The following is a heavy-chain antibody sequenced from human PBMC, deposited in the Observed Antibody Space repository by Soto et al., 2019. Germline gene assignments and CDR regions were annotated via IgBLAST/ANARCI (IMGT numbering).Heavy chain of an antibody. CDR2: TYYRSKWYN. CDR1: GDSVSSNSAA. V-gene: IGHV6-1*01. J-gene: IGHJ6*02. Sequence: SQTLSLTCAISGDSVSSNSAAWNWIRQSPSRGLEWLGRTYYRSKWYNDYAVSVKSRITINPDTSKNQFSLQLNSVTPEDTAVYYCARGSSSWYEGAYYYGMDVWGQGTTVTAP. CDR3: ARGSSSWYEGAYYYGMDV. D-gene: IGHD6-13*01.